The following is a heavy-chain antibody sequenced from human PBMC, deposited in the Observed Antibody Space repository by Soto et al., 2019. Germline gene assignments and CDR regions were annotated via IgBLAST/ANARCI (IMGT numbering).Heavy chain of an antibody. V-gene: IGHV1-69*01. J-gene: IGHJ6*02. Sequence: QVQLVQSGAEVKKPGSSVKVSCKASGGTFSSYAISWVRQAPGQGLEWMGGIIPIFGTANYAQKFQGRVTITAHEATSTAYMDLSSQRYENTAVYYCAHATYSGDDLWKGYYGMDVWGQGTTVTVSS. CDR3: AHATYSGDDLWKGYYGMDV. CDR1: GGTFSSYA. CDR2: IIPIFGTA. D-gene: IGHD5-12*01.